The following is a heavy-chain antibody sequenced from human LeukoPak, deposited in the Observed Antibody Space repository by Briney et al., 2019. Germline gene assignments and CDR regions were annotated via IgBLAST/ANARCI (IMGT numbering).Heavy chain of an antibody. CDR3: ARELGGWWSLKRPDDAFDI. CDR1: GGSISSYY. Sequence: PSETLSLTCTVSGGSISSYYWSWIRQPAGKGLEWIGRIYTSGSTNYNPSLKSRVTMSVDTSKNQFSLKLSSVTAADTAVYYCARELGGWWSLKRPDDAFDIWGQGTMVTVSP. V-gene: IGHV4-4*07. D-gene: IGHD2-8*02. CDR2: IYTSGST. J-gene: IGHJ3*02.